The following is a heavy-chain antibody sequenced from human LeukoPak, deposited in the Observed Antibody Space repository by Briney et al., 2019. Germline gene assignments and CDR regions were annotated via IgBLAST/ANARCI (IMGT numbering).Heavy chain of an antibody. V-gene: IGHV3-23*01. J-gene: IGHJ4*02. Sequence: PGGSLRLSFAASGFTFSNSAMSWVRQAPGKGLEWVSSISGSGDSTYDADSVKGRFIISRDNSKNTLYLQMNSLRVEDTAVYYCAKRLTYSSSWKYFDYWGQGTLVTVSS. CDR3: AKRLTYSSSWKYFDY. CDR2: ISGSGDST. CDR1: GFTFSNSA. D-gene: IGHD6-13*01.